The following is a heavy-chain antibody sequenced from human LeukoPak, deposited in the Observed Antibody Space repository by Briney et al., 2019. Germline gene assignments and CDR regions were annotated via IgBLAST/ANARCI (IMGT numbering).Heavy chain of an antibody. V-gene: IGHV1-2*02. Sequence: GASVKVSCKASGYTFTGYYMHWVRQAPGQGLEWMGWINPNSGGTNYAQKFQGRVTMTRDTSISTAYMELSMLRSDDTAVYYCAREGLGRGYHDAFDIWGQGTMVTVSS. D-gene: IGHD2-2*01. CDR3: AREGLGRGYHDAFDI. CDR2: INPNSGGT. CDR1: GYTFTGYY. J-gene: IGHJ3*02.